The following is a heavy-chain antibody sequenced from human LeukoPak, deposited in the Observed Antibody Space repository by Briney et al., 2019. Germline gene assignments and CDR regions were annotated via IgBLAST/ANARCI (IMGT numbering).Heavy chain of an antibody. CDR2: FYYSGST. J-gene: IGHJ3*02. CDR1: GASISNYY. V-gene: IGHV4-59*08. Sequence: SETLSLTCTVSGASISNYYWSWIRQPPGKGLECIGYFYYSGSTNYNPSLQSRVTISVDTSKNHFSLKLSSVTAVDTAVYYCARLGQPNAFDIWGQGTVVTVSS. D-gene: IGHD3-16*01. CDR3: ARLGQPNAFDI.